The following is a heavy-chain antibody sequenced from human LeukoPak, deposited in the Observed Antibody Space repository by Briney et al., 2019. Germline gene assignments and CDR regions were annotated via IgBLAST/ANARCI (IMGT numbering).Heavy chain of an antibody. Sequence: GGSLRLSCAASGFTFSSYWMSWVRQAPGKGLEWVANIKQDGSEKYYVDSVKGRFTISRDNAKNSLYLQMNSLGAEDTAVYYCARGSYCSGGSCYGTIWFDPWGQGTLVTVSS. V-gene: IGHV3-7*01. CDR1: GFTFSSYW. CDR3: ARGSYCSGGSCYGTIWFDP. D-gene: IGHD2-15*01. J-gene: IGHJ5*02. CDR2: IKQDGSEK.